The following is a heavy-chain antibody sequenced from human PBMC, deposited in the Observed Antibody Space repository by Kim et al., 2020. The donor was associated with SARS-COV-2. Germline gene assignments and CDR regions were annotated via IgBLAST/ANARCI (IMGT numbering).Heavy chain of an antibody. Sequence: DSVKGRFTISRDNFKKTLYLQMNSLRVEDTAVYYCAKGDTYGYDYYYGMDVWGQGTTVTVSS. J-gene: IGHJ6*02. V-gene: IGHV3-23*01. D-gene: IGHD5-18*01. CDR3: AKGDTYGYDYYYGMDV.